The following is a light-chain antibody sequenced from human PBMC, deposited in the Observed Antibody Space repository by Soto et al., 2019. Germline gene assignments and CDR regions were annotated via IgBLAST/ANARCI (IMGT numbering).Light chain of an antibody. J-gene: IGKJ1*01. V-gene: IGKV1-5*01. CDR2: DAS. CDR3: QQYNSYPWT. Sequence: DIPMNQSPSTLSGSVGDRVTVTCRASQSISSWLAWYQQKPGKAPKLLIYDASSLESGVPSRFSGSGSGTEFTLTITSLQPDDFATYYCQQYNSYPWTFGQGTKVDI. CDR1: QSISSW.